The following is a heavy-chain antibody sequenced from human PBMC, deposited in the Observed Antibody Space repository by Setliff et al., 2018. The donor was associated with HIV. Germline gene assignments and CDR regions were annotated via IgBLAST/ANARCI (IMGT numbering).Heavy chain of an antibody. V-gene: IGHV5-51*01. J-gene: IGHJ6*03. CDR3: ARCSCSWPRFLYYMDV. CDR2: IYPGDSDT. CDR1: GYSFTSYW. Sequence: PGESLKISCKGSGYSFTSYWIGWVRQMPGKGLEWMGIIYPGDSDTRYSPSFQGQVTISADKSISTAYLQWSSLKASDTAMYYCARCSCSWPRFLYYMDVWGKGTTVTVSS. D-gene: IGHD6-13*01.